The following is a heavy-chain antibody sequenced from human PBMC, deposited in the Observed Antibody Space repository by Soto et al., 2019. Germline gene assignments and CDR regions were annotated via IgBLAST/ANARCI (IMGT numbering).Heavy chain of an antibody. CDR2: IKSKTDGGTT. CDR1: GFTFSNAW. D-gene: IGHD3-3*01. J-gene: IGHJ4*02. Sequence: GGSLRLSCAASGFTFSNAWMSWVRQAPGKGLEWVGRIKSKTDGGTTDYAAPVKGRFTISRDDSKNTLYLQMNSLKTEDTAVYYCTTDYGPPYYDFWSGSSLDYWGQGTLVTVSS. V-gene: IGHV3-15*01. CDR3: TTDYGPPYYDFWSGSSLDY.